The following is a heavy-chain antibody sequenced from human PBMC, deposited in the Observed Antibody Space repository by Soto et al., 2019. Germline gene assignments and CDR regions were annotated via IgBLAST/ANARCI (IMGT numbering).Heavy chain of an antibody. J-gene: IGHJ3*02. Sequence: QVQLVESGGGVVQPGRSLRLSCAASGFTFSSYGMHWVRQAPGKGLEWVAVISYDGSNKYYADSVKGRFTISRDNSKNTRYLQMNSLRAEDTAVYYCAKDKSIASRPSGAFDIWGQGTMVTVSS. CDR3: AKDKSIASRPSGAFDI. CDR2: ISYDGSNK. V-gene: IGHV3-30*18. CDR1: GFTFSSYG. D-gene: IGHD6-6*01.